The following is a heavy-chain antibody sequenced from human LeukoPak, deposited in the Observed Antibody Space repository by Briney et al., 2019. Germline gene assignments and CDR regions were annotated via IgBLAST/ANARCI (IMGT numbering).Heavy chain of an antibody. CDR1: GFTFSSYG. Sequence: PGGSLRLSCAAPGFTFSSYGMHWVRQAPGKGLEWVAFIRYDGSNKYYADSVKGRFTISRDNSKNTLYLQMNSLRAEDTAVYYCAKDRLAYYYDSSGCDYWGQGTLVTVSS. CDR2: IRYDGSNK. V-gene: IGHV3-30*02. D-gene: IGHD3-22*01. CDR3: AKDRLAYYYDSSGCDY. J-gene: IGHJ4*02.